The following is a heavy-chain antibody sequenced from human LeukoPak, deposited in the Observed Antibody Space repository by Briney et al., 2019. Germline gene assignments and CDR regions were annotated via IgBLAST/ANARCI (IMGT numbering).Heavy chain of an antibody. J-gene: IGHJ3*02. Sequence: SETLSLTCTVSGGSISSYYWSWIRQPPGKGLEWIGYIYYSGSTNYNPSLKSRVTISVDTSKNQFSLKLSSVTAADTAVYYCARRWGSGWWAFDIWGQGTMVTVSS. D-gene: IGHD6-19*01. CDR1: GGSISSYY. V-gene: IGHV4-59*08. CDR3: ARRWGSGWWAFDI. CDR2: IYYSGST.